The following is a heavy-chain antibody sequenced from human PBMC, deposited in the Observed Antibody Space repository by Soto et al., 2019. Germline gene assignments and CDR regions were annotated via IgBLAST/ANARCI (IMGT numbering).Heavy chain of an antibody. CDR3: ARGDDYVPFDY. J-gene: IGHJ4*02. V-gene: IGHV3-64*01. Sequence: EVQLVESGGGSVQPGGSLRLSCAASGFIFSAYPMHWVRQAPGKGLEYVSAIRTNGGSTYYANSVKGRFTISRDNSKNTLYLQMGSLRADDMAIYYCARGDDYVPFDYWGQGTVVTVSS. CDR2: IRTNGGST. D-gene: IGHD4-17*01. CDR1: GFIFSAYP.